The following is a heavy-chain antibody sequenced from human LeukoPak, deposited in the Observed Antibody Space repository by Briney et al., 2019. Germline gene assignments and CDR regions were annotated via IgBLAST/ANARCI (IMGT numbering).Heavy chain of an antibody. Sequence: SETLSLTCAVYGGSFSGYYWSWIRQPPGKGLEWIGEINHSGSTNYNPSLKSRVTISVDTSKNQFSLKLSSVTAADTAVYYCARDERGYSDWFDPWGQGTLVPVSS. CDR3: ARDERGYSDWFDP. V-gene: IGHV4-34*01. D-gene: IGHD2-15*01. J-gene: IGHJ5*02. CDR2: INHSGST. CDR1: GGSFSGYY.